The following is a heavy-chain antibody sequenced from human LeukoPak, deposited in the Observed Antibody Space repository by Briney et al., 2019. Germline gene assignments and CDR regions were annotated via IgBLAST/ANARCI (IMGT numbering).Heavy chain of an antibody. CDR2: IYYSGST. V-gene: IGHV4-59*01. Sequence: SETLSLTCTVSGGSISSYYWSWIRQPPGKGLVWIGYIYYSGSTNYNPSLKSRVTISVDTSKNQFSLKLSSVTAADTAMYYCARVEYSSGYNWFDPWGQGTLVTVSS. D-gene: IGHD6-19*01. J-gene: IGHJ5*02. CDR1: GGSISSYY. CDR3: ARVEYSSGYNWFDP.